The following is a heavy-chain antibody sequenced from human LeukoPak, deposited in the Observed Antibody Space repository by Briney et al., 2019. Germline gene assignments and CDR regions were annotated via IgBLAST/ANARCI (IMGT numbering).Heavy chain of an antibody. J-gene: IGHJ5*02. V-gene: IGHV3-49*04. CDR2: IRLTAYSGTT. D-gene: IGHD2-2*01. Sequence: GGSLRLSCTGSGFTFGDYGMNWVRQAPGKGLERVGFIRLTAYSGTTEYAASVKDRFTISRDDSKSIAFLQMNSLRAEDTAVYYCARDPSEWPAGNNWFDPWGQGTLVTVSS. CDR3: ARDPSEWPAGNNWFDP. CDR1: GFTFGDYG.